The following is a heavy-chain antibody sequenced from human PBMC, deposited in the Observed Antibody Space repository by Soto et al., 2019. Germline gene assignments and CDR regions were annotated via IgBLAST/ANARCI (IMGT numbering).Heavy chain of an antibody. CDR3: AKVHRVIGY. J-gene: IGHJ4*02. CDR1: GFTFSTYA. CDR2: ISGSGDST. D-gene: IGHD4-4*01. Sequence: PGGSLRLSCAASGFTFSTYAMSWVRQAPGKGLEWVSTISGSGDSTYYADSVKGRFTISRDDSKNTLYLQMNSLRAEDTAVYYCAKVHRVIGYWGQGTLVTVSS. V-gene: IGHV3-23*01.